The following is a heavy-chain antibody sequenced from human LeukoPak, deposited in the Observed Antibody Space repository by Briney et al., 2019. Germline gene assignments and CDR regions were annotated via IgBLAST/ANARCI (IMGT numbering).Heavy chain of an antibody. CDR2: ISGSGGST. CDR1: GLTFSHCS. V-gene: IGHV3-23*01. D-gene: IGHD3-22*01. J-gene: IGHJ4*02. CDR3: AKTHDSSGCYYEYYFDY. Sequence: PGGSLRLSCSASGLTFSHCSMNWARQAPGKGLEWVSAISGSGGSTYYADSVKGRFTISRDNSKNTLYLQMNSLRAEDTAVYYCAKTHDSSGCYYEYYFDYWGQGTLVTVSS.